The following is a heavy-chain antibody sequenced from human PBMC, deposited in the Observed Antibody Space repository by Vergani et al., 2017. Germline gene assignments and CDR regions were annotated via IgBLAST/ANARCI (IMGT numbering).Heavy chain of an antibody. CDR3: ASDTHSGQRADR. D-gene: IGHD6-19*01. CDR2: IHYSENT. J-gene: IGHJ5*02. V-gene: IGHV4-59*01. Sequence: QVRLQESGPGLVKPSETLSLTCSVSGGSMSGYYWSWIRQPPGKGLEWIGSIHYSENTNYNPSLKTRVTISVDTSKNQFSLTLTSVTAADTAVYYCASDTHSGQRADRWVQGILVTVTS. CDR1: GGSMSGYY.